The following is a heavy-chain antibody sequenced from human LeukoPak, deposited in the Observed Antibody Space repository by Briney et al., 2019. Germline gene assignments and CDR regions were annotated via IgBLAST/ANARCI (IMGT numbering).Heavy chain of an antibody. CDR2: IYPGDSDT. CDR1: GYSFTSNW. D-gene: IGHD2-2*01. Sequence: GESLKISCKGSGYSFTSNWIGWVRQMPGKGLEWMGIIYPGDSDTRYSPSFQGQVTISADKSISTAYLQWSSLKASDTAMYYCARPGYCSSTSCYQDAFDIWGQGTMVTVSS. J-gene: IGHJ3*02. V-gene: IGHV5-51*01. CDR3: ARPGYCSSTSCYQDAFDI.